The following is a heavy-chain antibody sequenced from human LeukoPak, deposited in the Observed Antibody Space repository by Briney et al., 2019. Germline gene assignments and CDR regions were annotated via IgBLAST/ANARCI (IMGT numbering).Heavy chain of an antibody. CDR1: GGSISSGGYY. V-gene: IGHV4-31*03. D-gene: IGHD3-10*01. J-gene: IGHJ4*02. Sequence: SQTLSLTCTVSGGSISSGGYYWSWIRQHPGKGLEWIGYTYYSGSTYYNPSLKSRVTISVDTSKNQFSLKLSSVTAADTAVYYCARVWFGSGFDYWGQGTLVTVSS. CDR3: ARVWFGSGFDY. CDR2: TYYSGST.